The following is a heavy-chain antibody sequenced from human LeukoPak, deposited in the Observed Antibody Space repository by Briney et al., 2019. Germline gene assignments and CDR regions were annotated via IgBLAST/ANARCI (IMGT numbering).Heavy chain of an antibody. CDR1: GGSFSGYY. CDR2: INHSGST. J-gene: IGHJ6*04. D-gene: IGHD5-12*01. CDR3: ARLRGYSGYDAIPYYYGMDV. Sequence: SETLSLTCAVYGGSFSGYYWSWIRQPPGKGLEWIGEINHSGSTNYNPSPKSRVTISVDTSKNQFSLKLSSVTAADTAVYYCARLRGYSGYDAIPYYYGMDVWGKGTTVTVSS. V-gene: IGHV4-34*01.